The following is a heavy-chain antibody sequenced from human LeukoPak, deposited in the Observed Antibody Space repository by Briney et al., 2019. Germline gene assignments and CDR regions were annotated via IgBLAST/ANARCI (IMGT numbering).Heavy chain of an antibody. D-gene: IGHD3-22*01. J-gene: IGHJ4*02. CDR3: AKSYYDSSIIDY. CDR2: ISYDGSNK. Sequence: PGGSLRLSCAASGFTFSSYSMNWVRQAPGKGLEWVAVISYDGSNKYYADSVKGRFTISRDNSKNTLYLQMNSLRAEDTAVYYCAKSYYDSSIIDYWGQGTLVTVSS. CDR1: GFTFSSYS. V-gene: IGHV3-30*18.